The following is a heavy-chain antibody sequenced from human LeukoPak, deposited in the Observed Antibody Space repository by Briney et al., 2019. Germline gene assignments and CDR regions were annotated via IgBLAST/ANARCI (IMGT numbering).Heavy chain of an antibody. Sequence: ASVKVSCKASGYTFTSYYIHWVRQAPGQGLEWIGIINPNGGVTRHRQKFQDRVTMSRYTSTTTMYMELISLTSEDTAGYYLARGGGLRYFDYWGQGTLVTVSS. D-gene: IGHD3-10*01. V-gene: IGHV1-46*01. CDR2: INPNGGVT. J-gene: IGHJ4*02. CDR3: ARGGGLRYFDY. CDR1: GYTFTSYY.